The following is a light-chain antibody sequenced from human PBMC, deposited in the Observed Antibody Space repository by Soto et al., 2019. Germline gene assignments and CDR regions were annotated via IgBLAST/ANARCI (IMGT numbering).Light chain of an antibody. Sequence: EIVLTQSPGTLSLSPGERATLSCRASQSVSSSYLAWYQQKPGQAPRLLIYDASSRATGIPDRFSGSGSGTDFTLTISRLEPQDFAVYYCQQYGRSPRTFGQGTKVELK. V-gene: IGKV3-20*01. CDR3: QQYGRSPRT. J-gene: IGKJ1*01. CDR1: QSVSSSY. CDR2: DAS.